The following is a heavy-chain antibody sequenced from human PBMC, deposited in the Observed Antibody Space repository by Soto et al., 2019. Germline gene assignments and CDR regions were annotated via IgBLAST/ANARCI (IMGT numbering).Heavy chain of an antibody. Sequence: SETLSLTCTVSGGSVSSGSYYWGWIRQPPGKGLEWIGYIYYSGSTNYNPSLKSRVTISVDTSKNQFSLKLSSVTAADTAVYYCARSYYDILTGYPGYYYYGMDVWGQGTTVTVSS. CDR1: GGSVSSGSYY. V-gene: IGHV4-61*01. J-gene: IGHJ6*02. D-gene: IGHD3-9*01. CDR2: IYYSGST. CDR3: ARSYYDILTGYPGYYYYGMDV.